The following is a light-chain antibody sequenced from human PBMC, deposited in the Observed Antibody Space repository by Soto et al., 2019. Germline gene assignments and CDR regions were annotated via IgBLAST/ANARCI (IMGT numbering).Light chain of an antibody. V-gene: IGKV3-20*01. CDR1: QSVSSSY. CDR3: QQYNNWPRT. J-gene: IGKJ1*01. Sequence: EIVLTQSPGTLSLSPGERATLSCRASQSVSSSYLAWYQQKPGQAPRILIFGASGRATGIPDRFSGSGSGTDFTLTISSLQSEDFAVYYCQQYNNWPRTFGQGTKVDI. CDR2: GAS.